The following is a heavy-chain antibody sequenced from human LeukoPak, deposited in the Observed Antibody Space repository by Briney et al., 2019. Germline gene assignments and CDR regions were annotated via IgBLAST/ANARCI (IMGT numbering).Heavy chain of an antibody. CDR1: GFTFSSSW. CDR2: LREDGSEK. CDR3: ARGPTYGQAFDY. D-gene: IGHD3-10*01. V-gene: IGHV3-7*01. J-gene: IGHJ4*02. Sequence: GGSLRLSCAASGFTFSSSWMTWVRQAPGQGLEWVASLREDGSEKIYVDSVKGRFTISRDNAKNSVYLQMDSLRAEDTAVYYCARGPTYGQAFDYWGQGTLVSVSS.